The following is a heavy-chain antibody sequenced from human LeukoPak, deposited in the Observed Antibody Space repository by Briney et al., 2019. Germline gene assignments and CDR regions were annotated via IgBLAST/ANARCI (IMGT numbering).Heavy chain of an antibody. CDR1: GFTFSSYG. CDR3: ARDTHSSGYLPFDY. V-gene: IGHV3-33*01. D-gene: IGHD3-22*01. J-gene: IGHJ4*02. CDR2: IWYDGSNK. Sequence: PGGALRLSCAASGFTFSSYGMHWVGQAPGKGLEGVAVIWYDGSNKYYADCVKGRFTISRDNSKSTPDLQMNSLRAEDTAVYYCARDTHSSGYLPFDYWGQGTLVTVSS.